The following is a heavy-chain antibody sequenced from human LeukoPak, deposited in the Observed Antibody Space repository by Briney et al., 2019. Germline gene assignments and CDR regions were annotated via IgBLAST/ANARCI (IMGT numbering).Heavy chain of an antibody. V-gene: IGHV1-3*01. CDR3: ARDAEQWLVGPVDY. D-gene: IGHD6-19*01. CDR2: INAGNGNT. CDR1: GYTFTSYA. J-gene: IGHJ4*02. Sequence: GASVKVSCKASGYTFTSYAMHWVRQAPGQRLEWMGWINAGNGNTKYSQKFQGRVTITRDTSASTAYMELSSLRSEDTAVYYCARDAEQWLVGPVDYWGQGTLVTVSS.